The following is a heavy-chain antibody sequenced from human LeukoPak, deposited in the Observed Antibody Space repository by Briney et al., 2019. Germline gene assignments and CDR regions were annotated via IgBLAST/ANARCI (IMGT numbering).Heavy chain of an antibody. D-gene: IGHD3-22*01. CDR2: IIPIFGTA. CDR1: GGTFSSYA. Sequence: SVKVSCKASGGTFSSYAISWVRQAPGQGLEWMGGIIPIFGTATYAQKFQGRVTITADESTSTAYMELSSLRSEDTAVYYCARGTRYYDSRHLGYWGQGILVTVSS. V-gene: IGHV1-69*13. J-gene: IGHJ4*02. CDR3: ARGTRYYDSRHLGY.